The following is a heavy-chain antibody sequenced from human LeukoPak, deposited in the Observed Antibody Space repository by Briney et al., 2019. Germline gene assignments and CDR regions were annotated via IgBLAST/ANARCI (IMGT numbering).Heavy chain of an antibody. CDR1: GGSIRSYY. CDR3: ARGLYGSGSYDY. V-gene: IGHV4-59*01. Sequence: SETLSLTCTVSGGSIRSYYWSWIRQPPGKGLEWIGYIYYSGSTNYNPSLKSRVTISVDTSKNQFSLKLSSVTAADTAVYYCARGLYGSGSYDYWGQGTLVTVSS. J-gene: IGHJ4*02. CDR2: IYYSGST. D-gene: IGHD3-10*01.